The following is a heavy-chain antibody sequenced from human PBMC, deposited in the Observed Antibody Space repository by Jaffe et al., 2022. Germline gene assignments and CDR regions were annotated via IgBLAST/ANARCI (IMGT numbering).Heavy chain of an antibody. J-gene: IGHJ6*03. Sequence: QVQLQESGPGLVKPSQTLSLTCTVSGGSISSGSYYWSWIRQPAGKGLEWIGRIYISGSTNYNPSLKSRVTISVDTSKNQFSLKLSSVTAADTAVYYCAREVDTAMVGTGYYMDVWGKGTTVTVSS. CDR2: IYISGST. CDR3: AREVDTAMVGTGYYMDV. CDR1: GGSISSGSYY. V-gene: IGHV4-61*02. D-gene: IGHD5-18*01.